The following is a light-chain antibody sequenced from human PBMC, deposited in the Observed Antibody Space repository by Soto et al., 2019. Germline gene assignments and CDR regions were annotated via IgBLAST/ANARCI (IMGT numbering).Light chain of an antibody. CDR1: QSISSY. CDR3: LQDYNYPLT. V-gene: IGKV1-6*01. CDR2: AAS. J-gene: IGKJ4*01. Sequence: IQMTQSPSSLSASVGDRVIITCRASQSISSYLNWYQHKPGKAPKLLIYAASSLQSGVPSRFSGSGSGTDFTLTISSLQPEDFATYYCLQDYNYPLTFGGGTKVDIK.